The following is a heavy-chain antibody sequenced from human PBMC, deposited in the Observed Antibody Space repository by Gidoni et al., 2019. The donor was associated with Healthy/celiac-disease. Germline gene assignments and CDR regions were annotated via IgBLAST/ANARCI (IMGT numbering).Heavy chain of an antibody. V-gene: IGHV7-4-1*02. CDR2: INTNTGKP. Sequence: QVQLVQSGSELKKPGASVKVSCKASGYTFTNYPMNWVRQAPGQGLEWMGWINTNTGKPTYAQAFTGRFVFSLDSSASTAYLQISSLKAEDTAVYYCARGQVVKYNYYYYYMDVWGKGTTVTVSS. J-gene: IGHJ6*03. CDR3: ARGQVVKYNYYYYYMDV. CDR1: GYTFTNYP. D-gene: IGHD6-13*01.